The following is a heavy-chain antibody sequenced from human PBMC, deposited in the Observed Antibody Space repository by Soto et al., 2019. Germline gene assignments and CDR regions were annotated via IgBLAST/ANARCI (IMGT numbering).Heavy chain of an antibody. CDR1: GFTFSSYA. D-gene: IGHD6-13*01. V-gene: IGHV3-23*01. J-gene: IGHJ6*02. CDR3: AKDSSIAAAGSSYYGMDV. CDR2: ISGSGGST. Sequence: GGSLRLSCAASGFTFSSYAMSWVRQAPGKGLEWVSAISGSGGSTYYADSVKGRFTISRDNSKNTLYLQMNSLRAEDTAVYYCAKDSSIAAAGSSYYGMDVWGQGTTVTVSS.